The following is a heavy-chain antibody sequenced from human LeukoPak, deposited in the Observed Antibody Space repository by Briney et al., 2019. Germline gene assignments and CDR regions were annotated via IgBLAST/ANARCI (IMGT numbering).Heavy chain of an antibody. CDR3: ARHGGATFDY. Sequence: ASVKVSCKASGYTFTSYDINWVRQATGQGLEWMGWXXPXXGXXXXAXXXXGRVTMTRNTSMSTAYMELSSLRSEDTAVYYCARHGGATFDYWGQGTLVTVSS. V-gene: IGHV1-8*01. D-gene: IGHD1-26*01. CDR1: GYTFTSYD. J-gene: IGHJ4*02. CDR2: XXPXXGXX.